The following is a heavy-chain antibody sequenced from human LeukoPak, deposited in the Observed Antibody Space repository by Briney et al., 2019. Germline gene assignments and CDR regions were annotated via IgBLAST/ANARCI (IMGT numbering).Heavy chain of an antibody. D-gene: IGHD1-1*01. V-gene: IGHV4-59*01. CDR3: ASWKGGSFGY. CDR1: GGSISSYY. Sequence: SETLSLTCTVFGGSISSYYWSWIRQPPGKGLEWIGYIYYSGSTNYNPSLKSRVTISVDTSKNQFSLKLSSVTAADTAVYYCASWKGGSFGYWGQGTLVAVSS. J-gene: IGHJ4*02. CDR2: IYYSGST.